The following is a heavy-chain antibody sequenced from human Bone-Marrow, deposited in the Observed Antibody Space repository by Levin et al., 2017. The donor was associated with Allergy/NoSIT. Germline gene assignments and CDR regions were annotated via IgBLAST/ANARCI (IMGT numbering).Heavy chain of an antibody. CDR1: GGSISSYY. CDR2: IYYSGST. V-gene: IGHV4-59*01. J-gene: IGHJ4*02. D-gene: IGHD3-10*01. Sequence: SQTLSLTCTVSGGSISSYYWSWIRPPPGKGLEWIGYIYYSGSTNYNPSLKSRVTISVDTSKNQFSLKLSSVTAADTAVYYCARSLNYYGSGSYYSSYYFDYWGQGTLVTVSS. CDR3: ARSLNYYGSGSYYSSYYFDY.